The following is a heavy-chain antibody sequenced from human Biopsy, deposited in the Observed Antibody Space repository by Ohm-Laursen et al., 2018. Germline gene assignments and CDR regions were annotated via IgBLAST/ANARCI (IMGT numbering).Heavy chain of an antibody. V-gene: IGHV1-46*01. CDR3: ALGGVLGSQMVYAKSGMDV. CDR1: GYSFTSYY. Sequence: ASVKVSCKASGYSFTSYYMHWVRQAPGQGLEWMGMVNPSGSTTSYPQIFQGRLSMTRITSVSTAFMELTSLRSEDTAVYYCALGGVLGSQMVYAKSGMDVWGQGTTVTVSS. J-gene: IGHJ6*01. D-gene: IGHD2-8*01. CDR2: VNPSGSTT.